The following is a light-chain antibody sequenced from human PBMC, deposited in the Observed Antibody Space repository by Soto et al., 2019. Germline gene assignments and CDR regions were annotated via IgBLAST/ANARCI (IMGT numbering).Light chain of an antibody. CDR2: GAS. CDR1: QSVSSH. Sequence: VLTRSPATLYESPGGSATISCRASQSVSSHLAWYQQKPGQAPKLLIYGASTRATGIPVRFSGSGSETEFTLTITSFEPEDFAMYYCQQYSSSRTFGQGTKVDIK. V-gene: IGKV3D-15*01. J-gene: IGKJ1*01. CDR3: QQYSSSRT.